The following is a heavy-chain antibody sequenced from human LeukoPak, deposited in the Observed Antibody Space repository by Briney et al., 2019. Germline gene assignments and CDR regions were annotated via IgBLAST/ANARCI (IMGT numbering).Heavy chain of an antibody. Sequence: PGGSLRLSCAASGFTLDDYAMHWVRQAPGKGLEWVSLISGDGGSTYYADSVKGRFTISRDNSKNSLYLQMNSLSTEDTALYYCAKDRLARVSSTTDYWGQGTLVTVSS. CDR2: ISGDGGST. CDR3: AKDRLARVSSTTDY. J-gene: IGHJ4*02. D-gene: IGHD2-2*01. CDR1: GFTLDDYA. V-gene: IGHV3-43*02.